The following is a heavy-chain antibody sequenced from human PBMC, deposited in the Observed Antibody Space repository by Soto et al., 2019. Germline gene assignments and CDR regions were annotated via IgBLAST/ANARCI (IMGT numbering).Heavy chain of an antibody. V-gene: IGHV5-51*01. D-gene: IGHD3-22*01. CDR1: GYRFTSYW. CDR3: YSKDKSGYFNWPSP. J-gene: IGHJ5*02. Sequence: GESLKISCRTSGYRFTSYWTAWVRQMPGKGLEWMGIIFPSDSDTRYSPSFQGQVTISADRSTSTVFLQWASLKASDTAVYFCYSKDKSGYFNWPSPWGQGTRVTVSS. CDR2: IFPSDSDT.